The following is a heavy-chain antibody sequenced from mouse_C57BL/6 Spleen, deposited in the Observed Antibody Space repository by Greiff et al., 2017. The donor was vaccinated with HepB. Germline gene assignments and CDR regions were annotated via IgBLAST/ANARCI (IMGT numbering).Heavy chain of an antibody. D-gene: IGHD2-4*01. V-gene: IGHV5-17*01. CDR1: GFTFSDYG. CDR3: ARAVYYDPYYFDY. CDR2: ISSGSSTI. Sequence: DVKLVESGGGLVKPGGSLKLSYAASGFTFSDYGMHWVRQAPEKGLEWVAYISSGSSTIYYADTVKGRFTISRDNAKNTLFLQMTSLMSEDTAMYYCARAVYYDPYYFDYWGQGTTLTVSS. J-gene: IGHJ2*01.